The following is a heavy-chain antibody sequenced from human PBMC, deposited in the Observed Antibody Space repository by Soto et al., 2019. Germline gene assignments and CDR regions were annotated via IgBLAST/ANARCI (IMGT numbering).Heavy chain of an antibody. J-gene: IGHJ6*02. D-gene: IGHD6-19*01. CDR1: GGTFSSYA. Sequence: QVQLVQSGAEVKKPGSSVKVSCKASGGTFSSYAISWVRQAPGQGLEWMGGIIPIFGTANYAQKFQGRVTIPADESTSTAYMELSSLRSEDTAVYYCARPIAVAGLYYYYGMDVWGQGTTVTVSS. CDR2: IIPIFGTA. V-gene: IGHV1-69*01. CDR3: ARPIAVAGLYYYYGMDV.